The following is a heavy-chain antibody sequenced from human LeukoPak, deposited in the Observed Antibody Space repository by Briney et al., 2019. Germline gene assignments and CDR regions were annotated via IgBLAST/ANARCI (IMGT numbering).Heavy chain of an antibody. CDR2: INSDGSST. J-gene: IGHJ4*02. CDR3: ARVGLAYYDSSGYPIDY. V-gene: IGHV3-74*01. CDR1: GFTFSSYW. Sequence: GGSLRLSCAASGFTFSSYWMHWVRQAPGKGLVWVSRINSDGSSTSYADSVKGRFTISRDNAKNTLYLQMNSLRAEDTAVYYCARVGLAYYDSSGYPIDYWGQGTLVTVSS. D-gene: IGHD3-22*01.